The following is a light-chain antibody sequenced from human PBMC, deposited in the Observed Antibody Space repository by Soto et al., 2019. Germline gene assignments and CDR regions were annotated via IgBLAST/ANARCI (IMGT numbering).Light chain of an antibody. CDR2: LEGSGSY. J-gene: IGLJ2*01. CDR1: SGHSSYI. Sequence: QLVLTQSSSASASLGSSVKLSCTLSSGHSSYIIAWHQQQPGKAPRYLMLLEGSGSYTKGSGVPDRFSGSSSGADRYLTISNVQFDDEADYYCETWDSYTLTFGGGTKLTVL. CDR3: ETWDSYTLT. V-gene: IGLV4-60*02.